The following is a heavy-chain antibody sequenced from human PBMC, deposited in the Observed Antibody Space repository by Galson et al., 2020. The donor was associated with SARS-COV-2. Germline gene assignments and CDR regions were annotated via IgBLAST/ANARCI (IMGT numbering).Heavy chain of an antibody. CDR1: GFTFSNAW. J-gene: IGHJ4*02. D-gene: IGHD2-2*01. CDR2: IKSKTDGGTT. CDR3: TTLPKYCSSTSCPFEN. Sequence: GGSLRLSCAASGFTFSNAWMNWVRQAPGKGLEWVGRIKSKTDGGTTDYAAPVKGRFTISRDDSKNTLYLQMNSLKTEDTAVYYCTTLPKYCSSTSCPFENWGQGTLVTVSS. V-gene: IGHV3-15*07.